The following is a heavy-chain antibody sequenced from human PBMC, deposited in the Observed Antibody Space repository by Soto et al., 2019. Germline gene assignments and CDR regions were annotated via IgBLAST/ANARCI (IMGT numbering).Heavy chain of an antibody. V-gene: IGHV1-24*01. CDR1: GYTLTELS. Sequence: ASVKVSCKVSGYTLTELSMHWVRQAPGKGLEWMGGFDSEDGETIYAQKFQGRVTMTEDTSTDTAYMELNSLRAEDTAVYYCAKDRYDFWSGYPDYWGQGTLVTVSS. CDR2: FDSEDGET. CDR3: AKDRYDFWSGYPDY. J-gene: IGHJ4*02. D-gene: IGHD3-3*01.